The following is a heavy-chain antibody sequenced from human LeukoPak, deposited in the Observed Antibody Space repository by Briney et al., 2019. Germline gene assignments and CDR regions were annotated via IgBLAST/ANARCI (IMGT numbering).Heavy chain of an antibody. D-gene: IGHD2-21*02. CDR3: AGGMVVTASPFDY. J-gene: IGHJ4*02. CDR1: GFSVSNNY. CDR2: ISSDVIT. Sequence: PGGSLRLSCAASGFSVSNNYMSWVRQAPGKGLEWVSLISSDVITYYADSVKGRFTISRDNSKNMLYLQLNSLRAEDTAVYYCAGGMVVTASPFDYWGQGTLVTVSA. V-gene: IGHV3-53*01.